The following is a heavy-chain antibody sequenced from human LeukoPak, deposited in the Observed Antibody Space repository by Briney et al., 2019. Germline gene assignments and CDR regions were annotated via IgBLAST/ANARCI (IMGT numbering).Heavy chain of an antibody. CDR2: ISYDGSNK. Sequence: AGSLRLSCAASGFTFSSYGMHWVRQAPGKGLELVAVISYDGSNKYYADSVKGRVTISRDNSKNTLYLQMNSLRAEDTAVYYCAKVRSRGAYGDYLNYFDYWGQGTLVAVSS. CDR1: GFTFSSYG. J-gene: IGHJ4*02. CDR3: AKVRSRGAYGDYLNYFDY. V-gene: IGHV3-30*18. D-gene: IGHD4-17*01.